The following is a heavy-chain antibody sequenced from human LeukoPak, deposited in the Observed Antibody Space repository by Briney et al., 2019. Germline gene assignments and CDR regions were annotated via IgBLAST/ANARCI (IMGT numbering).Heavy chain of an antibody. Sequence: GGSLRLSCAASGFTFSDYYMSWIRQAPGKGLEWVSAISGSGGSTYYADSVKGRFTISRDNSKNTLYLQMNSLRAEDTAVYYCAKEGYCSSNRCYDIDYWGQGTLVTVSS. CDR1: GFTFSDYY. CDR2: ISGSGGST. D-gene: IGHD2-2*01. V-gene: IGHV3-23*01. CDR3: AKEGYCSSNRCYDIDY. J-gene: IGHJ4*02.